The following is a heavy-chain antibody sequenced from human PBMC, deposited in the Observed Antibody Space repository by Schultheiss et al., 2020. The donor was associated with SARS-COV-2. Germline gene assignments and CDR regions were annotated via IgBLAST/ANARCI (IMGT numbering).Heavy chain of an antibody. V-gene: IGHV3-53*01. CDR1: GFTVSSNY. CDR2: IYSGGST. J-gene: IGHJ5*02. Sequence: GGSLRLSCAASGFTVSSNYMSWVRQAPGKGLEWVSVIYSGGSTYYADSVKGRFTISRDNSKNTLYLQMNSLRAEDTAVYYCARVGLYCSGGSCYSGVEWWFDPWGQGTLVTVSS. D-gene: IGHD2-15*01. CDR3: ARVGLYCSGGSCYSGVEWWFDP.